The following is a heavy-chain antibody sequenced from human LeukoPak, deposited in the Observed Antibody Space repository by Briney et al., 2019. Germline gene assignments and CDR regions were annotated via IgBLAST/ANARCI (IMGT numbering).Heavy chain of an antibody. CDR3: ARDRWQQLVEGDYYYMDV. CDR2: ISSSSSYI. D-gene: IGHD6-13*01. V-gene: IGHV3-21*01. Sequence: GGSLRLSCAASGFTFSSYSMNWVRQAPGKGLEWVSSISSSSSYIYYADSVKGRFTISRDNAKNSLYLQMNSLRAEDTAVYYCARDRWQQLVEGDYYYMDVWGKGTTVTVSS. CDR1: GFTFSSYS. J-gene: IGHJ6*03.